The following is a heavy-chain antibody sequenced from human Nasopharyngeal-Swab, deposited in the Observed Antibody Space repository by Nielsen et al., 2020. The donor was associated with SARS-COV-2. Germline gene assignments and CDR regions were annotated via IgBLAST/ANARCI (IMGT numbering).Heavy chain of an antibody. J-gene: IGHJ4*02. Sequence: WIRQPPGKGLEWVAVTSRDGSDKYYADSVKGRFTMSRDTSKNVVYLEMNSLSIEDTAVYYCARPVNFDYGDLQPPFGYWGQGTLVTVSS. CDR2: TSRDGSDK. V-gene: IGHV3-30-3*01. CDR3: ARPVNFDYGDLQPPFGY. D-gene: IGHD4-17*01.